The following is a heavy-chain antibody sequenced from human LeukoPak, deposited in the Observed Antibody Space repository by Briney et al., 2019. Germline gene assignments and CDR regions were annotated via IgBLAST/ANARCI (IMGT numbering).Heavy chain of an antibody. CDR2: IAYNGIP. Sequence: KPSETLSRTCTVSGGSINSDYWTWIRQSPGKGLEWIGYIAYNGIPNYNPSLKSRLTISRDTSKNQFSLNLSSVTAADTAVYYCARERHGHPFDSWGQGTLVTVSS. CDR3: ARERHGHPFDS. V-gene: IGHV4-59*01. J-gene: IGHJ4*02. CDR1: GGSINSDY.